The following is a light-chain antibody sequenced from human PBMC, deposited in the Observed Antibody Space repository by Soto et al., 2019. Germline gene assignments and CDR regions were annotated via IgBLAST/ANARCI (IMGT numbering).Light chain of an antibody. CDR2: GAS. Sequence: EIVMTQSPATLSVSPGERATLSCRASQSVSSNVAWYQQIPGQTPRLLIYGASTRATGIPVRFSGSGSGTEFTLTISSLQSEDFAAYYCHQYDDGPYTFGQGTKVDIK. CDR3: HQYDDGPYT. CDR1: QSVSSN. V-gene: IGKV3-15*01. J-gene: IGKJ2*01.